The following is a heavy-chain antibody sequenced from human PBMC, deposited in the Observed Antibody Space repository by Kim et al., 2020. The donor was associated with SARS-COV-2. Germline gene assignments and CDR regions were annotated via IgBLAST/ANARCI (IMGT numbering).Heavy chain of an antibody. D-gene: IGHD5-12*01. CDR3: AKDRGYSGYDFDY. V-gene: IGHV3-23*01. CDR1: GFTFSSYA. CDR2: ISGSGDRT. J-gene: IGHJ4*02. Sequence: GGSLRLSCAASGFTFSSYAITWVRQAPGKGLEWVSTISGSGDRTKYADSVKGRFTISRDNSKNTVYVQMNSLRAEDTAVYYCAKDRGYSGYDFDYWGQGTLVTVSS.